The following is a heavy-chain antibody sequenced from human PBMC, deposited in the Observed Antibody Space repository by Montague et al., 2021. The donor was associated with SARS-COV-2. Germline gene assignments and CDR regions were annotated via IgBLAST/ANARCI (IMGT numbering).Heavy chain of an antibody. CDR2: IYSSGTT. CDR3: ARGMYGFTETSDAFDI. Sequence: TLSLTCTVSGGSIRSSDYYWSWIRQHPGKGREWIGYIYSSGTTYYNPSLRSRVTISVDTSKNQFSLKLSSVTAADTAVYYCARGMYGFTETSDAFDIWGQGTMVSVSS. V-gene: IGHV4-31*03. J-gene: IGHJ3*02. D-gene: IGHD3-10*01. CDR1: GGSIRSSDYY.